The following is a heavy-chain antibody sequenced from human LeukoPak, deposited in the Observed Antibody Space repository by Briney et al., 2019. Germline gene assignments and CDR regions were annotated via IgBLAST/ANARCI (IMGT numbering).Heavy chain of an antibody. D-gene: IGHD2-15*01. V-gene: IGHV3-74*01. J-gene: IGHJ4*02. CDR3: ARDFKDLGS. CDR2: INSDGSDT. Sequence: PGGSLRLSCAASGFTFSSYWMHWVRQAPGKGLVWVSRINSDGSDTRYADSVRVRFTISRDNAKNTLYLQMNSLRADDTAVYYCARDFKDLGSWGQGTLVTVSS. CDR1: GFTFSSYW.